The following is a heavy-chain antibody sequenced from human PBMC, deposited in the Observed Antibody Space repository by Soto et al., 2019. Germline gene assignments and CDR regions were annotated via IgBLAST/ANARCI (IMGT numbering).Heavy chain of an antibody. D-gene: IGHD2-8*01. V-gene: IGHV1-18*01. CDR3: AKNGQPPYYYYGMDV. CDR1: GYTFSRYG. J-gene: IGHJ6*02. CDR2: ISGYNGDT. Sequence: GPEVKKPGASVKVSCKASGYTFSRYGISWVRQAPGQGLEWMGWISGYNGDTKYAQKVQGRVTMTIDTSTYTAYMELRSLTSDYTAIYYCAKNGQPPYYYYGMDVWGQGTTVTVSS.